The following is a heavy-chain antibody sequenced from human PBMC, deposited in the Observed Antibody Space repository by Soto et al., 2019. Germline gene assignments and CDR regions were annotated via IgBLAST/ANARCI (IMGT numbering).Heavy chain of an antibody. Sequence: GASVKVSCKASGYTFTSYAIHWVRQAPGQRLEWMGWINAGNGNTKYSQKFQGRFTISRDNSKNTLYLQMNSLRAEDTAVYYCASSFTRGVGASAFDYWGQGTLVTVSS. D-gene: IGHD1-26*01. V-gene: IGHV1-3*01. CDR3: ASSFTRGVGASAFDY. CDR2: INAGNGNT. J-gene: IGHJ4*02. CDR1: GYTFTSYA.